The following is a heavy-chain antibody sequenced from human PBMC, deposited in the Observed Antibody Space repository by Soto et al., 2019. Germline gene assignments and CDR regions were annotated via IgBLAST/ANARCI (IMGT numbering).Heavy chain of an antibody. CDR2: ISNSGNV. V-gene: IGHV4-61*03. D-gene: IGHD4-17*01. CDR1: RGSVSSGSFY. Sequence: SETLSLTCTVSRGSVSSGSFYWSWIRQPPGKGLEWIGYISNSGNVNHNPSLKSRVTISVDTSKNHFSLKVSSVTAADTALYYCARSGPGDYEDVEIWGQGTMVTVSS. J-gene: IGHJ3*02. CDR3: ARSGPGDYEDVEI.